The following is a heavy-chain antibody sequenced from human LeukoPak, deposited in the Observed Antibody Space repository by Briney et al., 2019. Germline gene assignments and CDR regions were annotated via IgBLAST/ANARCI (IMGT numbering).Heavy chain of an antibody. J-gene: IGHJ4*02. D-gene: IGHD3-16*02. CDR1: GFTFSSYA. V-gene: IGHV3-23*01. CDR2: ISGSGGST. CDR3: ALTFGGVIVSYFDY. Sequence: PGGSLRLSCAASGFTFSSYAMSWVRRAPGKGLEWVSAISGSGGSTYYADSVKGRFTISRDNSKNTLYLQMNSLRAEGTAVYYCALTFGGVIVSYFDYWGQGTLVTVSS.